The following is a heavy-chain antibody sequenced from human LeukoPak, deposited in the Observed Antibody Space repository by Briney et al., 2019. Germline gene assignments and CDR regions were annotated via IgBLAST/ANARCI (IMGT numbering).Heavy chain of an antibody. CDR2: IIPILGIA. CDR3: AGKLYYYDSRGDY. Sequence: SVKVSCKASGGTFSSYAISWVRQAPGQGLEWMGRIIPILGIANYAQKFQGRVTITADNSTSTAYMELSSLRSEDTAVYYCAGKLYYYDSRGDYWGQGTLVTVSS. D-gene: IGHD3-22*01. V-gene: IGHV1-69*04. J-gene: IGHJ4*02. CDR1: GGTFSSYA.